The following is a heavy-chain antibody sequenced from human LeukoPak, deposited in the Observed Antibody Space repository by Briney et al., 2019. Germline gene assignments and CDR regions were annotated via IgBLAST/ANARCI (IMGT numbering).Heavy chain of an antibody. J-gene: IGHJ4*02. CDR1: GFTFSTYT. Sequence: GGSLRLSCAASGFTFSTYTMNWVRQAPGKGLEWVANIKEDGSDKNYVESMKGRFTISRDNAKNSLYLQMNSLRVEDTAVYCCARDAGYGYDRFDYWGQGTQVTVSS. CDR3: ARDAGYGYDRFDY. CDR2: IKEDGSDK. V-gene: IGHV3-7*01. D-gene: IGHD5-18*01.